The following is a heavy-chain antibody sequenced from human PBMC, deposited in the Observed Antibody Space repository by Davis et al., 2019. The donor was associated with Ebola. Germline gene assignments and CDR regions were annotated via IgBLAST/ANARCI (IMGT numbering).Heavy chain of an antibody. CDR1: GYTFTSYA. V-gene: IGHV1-3*01. Sequence: AASVKVSCKASGYTFTSYAMHWVRQAPGQRLEWMGWINAGNGNTKYSQKFQARVTITRDTSASTAYMALSSLRSEDTAVYYCARISAQLVDYWGQGTLVTVSS. CDR3: ARISAQLVDY. D-gene: IGHD2-2*01. J-gene: IGHJ4*02. CDR2: INAGNGNT.